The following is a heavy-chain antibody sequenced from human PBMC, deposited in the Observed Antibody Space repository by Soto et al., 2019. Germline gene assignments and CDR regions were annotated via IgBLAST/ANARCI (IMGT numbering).Heavy chain of an antibody. CDR1: GGSISSGDYY. CDR2: IYYSGST. Sequence: TLSLTCTVSGGSISSGDYYWSWIRQPPGKGLEWIGYIYYSGSTYYNPSLKSRATISVDTSKNQFSLKLSSVTAADTAVYYCARGGSLSWSGFFFRGMDVWGQGTTVTVSS. D-gene: IGHD3-3*01. J-gene: IGHJ6*02. V-gene: IGHV4-30-4*01. CDR3: ARGGSLSWSGFFFRGMDV.